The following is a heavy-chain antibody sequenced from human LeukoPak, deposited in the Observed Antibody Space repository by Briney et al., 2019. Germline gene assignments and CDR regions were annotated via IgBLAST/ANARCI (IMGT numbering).Heavy chain of an antibody. J-gene: IGHJ4*02. CDR2: IYYSGST. V-gene: IGHV4-59*08. D-gene: IGHD1-26*01. CDR1: GGSIGYYY. CDR3: ARRDGRELPDDY. Sequence: SETLSLTCTVSGGSIGYYYWSWIRQPPGKGLEWIGYIYYSGSTNYNPSLKSRVTISVDTSKNQFSLKLSSVTAADTAVYYCARRDGRELPDDYWGQGTLVTVSS.